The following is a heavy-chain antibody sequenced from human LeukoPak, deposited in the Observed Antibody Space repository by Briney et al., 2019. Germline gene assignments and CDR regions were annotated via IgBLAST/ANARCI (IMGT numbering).Heavy chain of an antibody. Sequence: PGRSLRLSCAASGFTFSSYGMHWVRQAPGKGLEWVAVIWYDGSNKYYADSVKGRFTISRDNSKNTLYLQMNSLRAEDTAVYYCAKVGMAWLPPSEGYWGQGTLVTVSS. J-gene: IGHJ4*02. D-gene: IGHD5-12*01. CDR3: AKVGMAWLPPSEGY. CDR2: IWYDGSNK. CDR1: GFTFSSYG. V-gene: IGHV3-33*06.